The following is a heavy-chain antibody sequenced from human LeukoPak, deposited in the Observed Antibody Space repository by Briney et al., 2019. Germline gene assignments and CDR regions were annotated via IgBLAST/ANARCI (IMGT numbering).Heavy chain of an antibody. Sequence: ASMKVSCKASGYTFSRYGITWVRQAHGQGLEWMGWITAYYGNTNFAQNFQARVTMTTDTSTNTAYMELRSLRSDDTAVYYCARQSFNAGDNWNYVLNGDDALDIWGQGTMVTVSS. CDR2: ITAYYGNT. D-gene: IGHD1-7*01. CDR3: ARQSFNAGDNWNYVLNGDDALDI. CDR1: GYTFSRYG. J-gene: IGHJ3*02. V-gene: IGHV1-18*01.